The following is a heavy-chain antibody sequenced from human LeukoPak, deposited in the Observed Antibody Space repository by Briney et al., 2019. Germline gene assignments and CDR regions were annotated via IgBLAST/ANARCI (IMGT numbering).Heavy chain of an antibody. CDR1: GGSFSGYY. CDR3: ARHRPTTVTTLWVRAFDI. J-gene: IGHJ3*02. Sequence: PSETLSLTCAVYGGSFSGYYWSWIRQPPGKGLEWIGEINHSGSTNYNPSLKSRVTISVDTSKNQFSLKLSSVTAADTAEYYCARHRPTTVTTLWVRAFDIWGQGTMVTVSS. V-gene: IGHV4-34*01. CDR2: INHSGST. D-gene: IGHD4-17*01.